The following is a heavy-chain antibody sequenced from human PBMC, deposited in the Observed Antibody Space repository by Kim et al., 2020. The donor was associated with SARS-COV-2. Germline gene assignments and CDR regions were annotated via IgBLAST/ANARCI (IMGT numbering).Heavy chain of an antibody. CDR3: ARGYKSTAGY. D-gene: IGHD1-20*01. V-gene: IGHV3-21*01. J-gene: IGHJ4*02. CDR2: SGYI. Sequence: SGYIYYADSVKGRFTISGDSAKNSLYLQMNSLRAEDTAVYYCARGYKSTAGYWGQGTLVTVSS.